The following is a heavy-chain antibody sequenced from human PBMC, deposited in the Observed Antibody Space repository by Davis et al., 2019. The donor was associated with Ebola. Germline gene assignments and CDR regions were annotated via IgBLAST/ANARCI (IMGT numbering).Heavy chain of an antibody. CDR1: GFTFNNYW. D-gene: IGHD4-17*01. V-gene: IGHV3-9*01. Sequence: SLKISCAASGFTFNNYWISWVRQAPGKGLEWVSGISWNSGSIGYADSVKGRFTISRDNAKNSLYLQMNSLRPEDTATYYCATDADFGEYGWFDPWGQGTLVIVSS. J-gene: IGHJ5*02. CDR3: ATDADFGEYGWFDP. CDR2: ISWNSGSI.